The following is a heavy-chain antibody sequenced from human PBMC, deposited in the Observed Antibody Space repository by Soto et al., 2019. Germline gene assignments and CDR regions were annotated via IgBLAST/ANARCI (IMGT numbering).Heavy chain of an antibody. D-gene: IGHD3-22*01. V-gene: IGHV1-18*01. J-gene: IGHJ4*02. Sequence: QVQLVQSGAEVKKPGASVKVSCKASGYTFTSYGISWVRQAPGQWLEWMGWISAYNGNTNYAQKLQGRFTMTTDTSTSPAYMERRRLRSGDTAVYYCARMEVGYDSGGGDYWGQGTLVTVSS. CDR3: ARMEVGYDSGGGDY. CDR2: ISAYNGNT. CDR1: GYTFTSYG.